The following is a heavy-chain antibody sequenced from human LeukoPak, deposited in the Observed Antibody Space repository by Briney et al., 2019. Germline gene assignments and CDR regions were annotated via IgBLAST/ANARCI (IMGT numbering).Heavy chain of an antibody. D-gene: IGHD1-14*01. Sequence: SETLSLTCTVSGGSISGYYWSWIRPPPGKGLEWIGDIYFGGTTYYKTSLKSRVTISLHTSTNQFSLNLTSVTAADTAEYFCARRTAKWNHRSPEFDPWGQGTLVIVSS. CDR3: ARRTAKWNHRSPEFDP. J-gene: IGHJ5*01. V-gene: IGHV4-59*08. CDR2: IYFGGTT. CDR1: GGSISGYY.